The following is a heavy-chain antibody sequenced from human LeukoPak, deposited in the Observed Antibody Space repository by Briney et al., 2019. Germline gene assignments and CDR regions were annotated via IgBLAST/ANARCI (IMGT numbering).Heavy chain of an antibody. D-gene: IGHD6-13*01. CDR1: GGSISSYY. CDR3: ARAGIALEFDP. CDR2: IYYSGST. J-gene: IGHJ5*02. Sequence: SETLSLTCTVSGGSISSYYWSWIRQPPGKGLEWIGYIYYSGSTNYNPSLKSRVTISVDTSKNQFSLKLSSVTAADTAVYYCARAGIALEFDPWGQGTLVTVSS. V-gene: IGHV4-59*01.